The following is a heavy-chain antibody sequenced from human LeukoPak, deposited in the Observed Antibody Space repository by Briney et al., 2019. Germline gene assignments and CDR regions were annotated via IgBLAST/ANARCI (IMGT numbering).Heavy chain of an antibody. V-gene: IGHV4-34*01. J-gene: IGHJ4*02. CDR1: GGSFSGYY. CDR2: ISHSGST. CDR3: ARAVHVSIDY. D-gene: IGHD1-1*01. Sequence: PSETLSLTCAVYGGSFSGYYWSWIRQPPGKGLEWIGEISHSGSTNYNPSLKSRVTISVDTSKNQFSLKLSSVTAADTAVYYCARAVHVSIDYWGQGTLVTVSS.